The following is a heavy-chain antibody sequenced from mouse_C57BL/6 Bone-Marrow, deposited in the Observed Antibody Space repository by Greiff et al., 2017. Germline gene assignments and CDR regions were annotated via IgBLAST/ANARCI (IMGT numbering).Heavy chain of an antibody. Sequence: EVKVEQSGGGLVQPGGSLKLSCAASGIDFSRYWMSWVRRAPGKGLEWIGEINPDSSTINYAPSLKDKFTISRDNAKSTLYLQMSKVRSEDTAVYYCARPVGNSKDWYFDVWGTGTTVTVSS. CDR2: INPDSSTI. CDR3: ARPVGNSKDWYFDV. CDR1: GIDFSRYW. V-gene: IGHV4-1*01. J-gene: IGHJ1*03. D-gene: IGHD2-5*01.